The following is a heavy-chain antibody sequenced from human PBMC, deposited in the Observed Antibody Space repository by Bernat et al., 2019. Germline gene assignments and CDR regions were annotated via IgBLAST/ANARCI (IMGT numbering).Heavy chain of an antibody. J-gene: IGHJ2*01. CDR3: ARELRGARDYRVRYFDL. CDR2: IIPIFGTA. V-gene: IGHV1-69*06. CDR1: GGTFSSYA. D-gene: IGHD3-10*01. Sequence: QVQLVQSGAEVKKPGSSVKVSCKASGGTFSSYAISWVRQAPGQGLEWMGGIIPIFGTANYAQKFQGRVTITADKSTSTAYMELSSLRSEDTAVYYCARELRGARDYRVRYFDLWGRGTLVTVSS.